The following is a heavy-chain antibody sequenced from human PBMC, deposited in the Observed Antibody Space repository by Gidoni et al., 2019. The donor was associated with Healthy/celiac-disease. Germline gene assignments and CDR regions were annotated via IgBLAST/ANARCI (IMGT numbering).Heavy chain of an antibody. CDR3: ARVDTAMVKTLDY. CDR1: GFTFSSYG. J-gene: IGHJ4*02. D-gene: IGHD5-18*01. V-gene: IGHV3-30*03. Sequence: QVQLVESGGGVVQPGGSLRLSCAASGFTFSSYGMHWVRQAPGKGLEWVAVISYDGSNKYYADSVKGRFTISRDNSKNTLYLQMNSLRAEDTAVYYCARVDTAMVKTLDYWGQGTLVTVSS. CDR2: ISYDGSNK.